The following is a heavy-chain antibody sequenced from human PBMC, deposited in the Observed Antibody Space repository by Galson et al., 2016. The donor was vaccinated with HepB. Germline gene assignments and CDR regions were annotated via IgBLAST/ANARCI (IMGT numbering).Heavy chain of an antibody. CDR2: ISGSRTTM. Sequence: SLRLSCAASGFFFSNYYMGWIRHSPGKGLEWVSYISGSRTTMDYAASVKGRFTTSRDNGKNSLFLHMNSLRAEDTSVYYCARQVSTIHPYYFYYCGQGTPVTVSS. CDR1: GFFFSNYY. J-gene: IGHJ4*02. D-gene: IGHD2-2*01. V-gene: IGHV3-11*01. CDR3: ARQVSTIHPYYFYY.